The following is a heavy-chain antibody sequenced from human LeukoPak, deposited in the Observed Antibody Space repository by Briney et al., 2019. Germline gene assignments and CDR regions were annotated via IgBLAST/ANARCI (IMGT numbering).Heavy chain of an antibody. CDR1: GGSISSYY. CDR3: ARLNSSSWYDY. D-gene: IGHD6-13*01. V-gene: IGHV4-4*07. J-gene: IGHJ4*02. Sequence: SETLSLTCTVSGGSISSYYWSWIRQPAGKGLEWIGRIYTSGSTNYNPSLKSRVTISVDRSKNQFSLKLSSVTAADTAVYYCARLNSSSWYDYWGQGTLVTVSS. CDR2: IYTSGST.